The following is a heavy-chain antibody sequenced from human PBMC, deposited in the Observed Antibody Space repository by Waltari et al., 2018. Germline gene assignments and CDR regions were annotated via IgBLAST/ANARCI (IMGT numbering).Heavy chain of an antibody. CDR3: ARAGRAH. D-gene: IGHD1-26*01. CDR2: ISSSSSYI. V-gene: IGHV3-21*01. J-gene: IGHJ4*02. CDR1: GFTFSSYS. Sequence: EVQLVESGGGLVKPGGSLRLSCAASGFTFSSYSMNWVRQAPGEGLEWVSSISSSSSYITYADSVKGRFTSSRDNAKNSLYRQMNSLRAEDTAVYYCARAGRAHWGQGTLVTVSS.